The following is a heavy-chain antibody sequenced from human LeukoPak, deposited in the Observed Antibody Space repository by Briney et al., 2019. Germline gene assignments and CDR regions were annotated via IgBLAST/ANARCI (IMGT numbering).Heavy chain of an antibody. CDR2: INHSGGT. D-gene: IGHD6-19*01. Sequence: KASETLSLTCAVYGGSFSGYYWSWIRQPPGKGLEWIGEINHSGGTNYNPSLKSRVTISVDTSKNQFSLKLSPVTAADTAVYYCVTVQYSSGWYRGLWFDPWGQGTLVTVSS. CDR1: GGSFSGYY. V-gene: IGHV4-34*01. J-gene: IGHJ5*02. CDR3: VTVQYSSGWYRGLWFDP.